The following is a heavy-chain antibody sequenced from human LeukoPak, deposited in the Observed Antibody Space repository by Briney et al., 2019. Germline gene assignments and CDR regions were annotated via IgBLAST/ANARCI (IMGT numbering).Heavy chain of an antibody. V-gene: IGHV5-51*01. D-gene: IGHD5-18*01. J-gene: IGHJ4*02. CDR3: ARGTYSYGRNWGSPTFDY. CDR2: IYPGDSDT. CDR1: GYSFTSYW. Sequence: GESLKISCKGSGYSFTSYWIGWVRQMPGKGLEWMGIIYPGDSDTRYSPSFQGQVTISADKSISTAYLQWSSLKASDTAMYYCARGTYSYGRNWGSPTFDYWGQGTLVTVSA.